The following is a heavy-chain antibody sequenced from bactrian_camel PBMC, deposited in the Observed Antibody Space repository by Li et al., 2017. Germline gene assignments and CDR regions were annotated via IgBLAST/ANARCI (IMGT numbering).Heavy chain of an antibody. D-gene: IGHD6*01. CDR3: AAVRYGVTWYPLCRARSADFGY. CDR2: IDSDGST. V-gene: IGHV3S63*01. CDR1: GSIADAYC. Sequence: HVQLVESGGGSAQAGGSLVLSCAPSGSIADAYCVGWFRQAPGKEREGVAAIDSDGSTSYADPVKGRFTISKDNAKNTLYLQMSSLKPEDTAMYYCAAVRYGVTWYPLCRARSADFGYWGQGTQVTVS. J-gene: IGHJ6*01.